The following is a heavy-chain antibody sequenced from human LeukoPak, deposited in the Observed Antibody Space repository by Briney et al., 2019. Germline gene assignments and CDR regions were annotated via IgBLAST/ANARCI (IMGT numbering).Heavy chain of an antibody. CDR2: INHSGST. CDR1: GGSFSGYY. V-gene: IGHV4-34*01. Sequence: SETLSLACAVYGGSFSGYYWSWIRQPPGKGLEWIGEINHSGSTNYNPSLKSRVTISVDTSKNQFPLKLSSVTAADTAVYYCARGKKIGYCSSTSCYNGEFDYWGQGTLVTVSS. D-gene: IGHD2-2*02. CDR3: ARGKKIGYCSSTSCYNGEFDY. J-gene: IGHJ4*02.